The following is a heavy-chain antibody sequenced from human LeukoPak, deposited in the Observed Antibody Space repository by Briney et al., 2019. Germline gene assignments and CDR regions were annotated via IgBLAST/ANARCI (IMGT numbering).Heavy chain of an antibody. J-gene: IGHJ4*02. CDR2: IYSGGST. Sequence: GGSLRLSCAASGFTVSSNYMSWVRQAPGKGLEWVSVIYSGGSTYYADSVKGRFTISRDNSENTLYLQMNSLRAEDTAVYYCASTAVAGMSYYFDYWGQGTLVTVSS. D-gene: IGHD6-19*01. V-gene: IGHV3-66*01. CDR1: GFTVSSNY. CDR3: ASTAVAGMSYYFDY.